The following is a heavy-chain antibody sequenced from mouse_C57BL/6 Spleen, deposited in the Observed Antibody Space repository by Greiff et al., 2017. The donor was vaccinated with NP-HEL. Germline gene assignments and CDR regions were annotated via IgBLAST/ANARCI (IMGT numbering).Heavy chain of an antibody. V-gene: IGHV1-50*01. CDR2: IDPSDSYT. CDR1: GYTFTSYW. CDR3: ARSSDYDVYYAMDY. D-gene: IGHD2-4*01. J-gene: IGHJ4*01. Sequence: QVQLQQPGAELVKPGASVKLSCKASGYTFTSYWMQWVKQRPGQGLEWIGEIDPSDSYTNYNQKFKGKATLTVDTSSSTAYMQLSSLTSEDSAVYYCARSSDYDVYYAMDYWGQGTSVTVSS.